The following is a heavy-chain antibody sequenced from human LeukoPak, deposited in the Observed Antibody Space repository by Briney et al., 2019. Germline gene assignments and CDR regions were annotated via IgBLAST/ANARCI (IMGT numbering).Heavy chain of an antibody. D-gene: IGHD3-3*01. J-gene: IGHJ4*02. V-gene: IGHV4-59*01. CDR2: IYYSGST. Sequence: PSETLSLTCTVSGGSISSYYWSWIRQPPGKGLEWIGYIYYSGSTNYNPSLKSRVTISVDTSKNQFSLKLSSVTAADTAVYYCARAPLDFWSGYRYYFDYWGQGTLVTVSS. CDR3: ARAPLDFWSGYRYYFDY. CDR1: GGSISSYY.